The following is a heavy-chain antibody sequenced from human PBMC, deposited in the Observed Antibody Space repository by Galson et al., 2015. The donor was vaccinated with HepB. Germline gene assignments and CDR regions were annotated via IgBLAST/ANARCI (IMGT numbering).Heavy chain of an antibody. CDR3: ARYDGYSYGRFGYYYYGMDV. V-gene: IGHV3-30*03. J-gene: IGHJ6*02. D-gene: IGHD5-18*01. CDR1: GFTFSSYG. CDR2: ISYDGSNK. Sequence: SLRLSCAASGFTFSSYGMHWVRQAPGKGLEWVAVISYDGSNKYYADSVKGRFTISRDNSKNTLYLQMNSLRAEDTAVYYCARYDGYSYGRFGYYYYGMDVWGQGTTVTVSS.